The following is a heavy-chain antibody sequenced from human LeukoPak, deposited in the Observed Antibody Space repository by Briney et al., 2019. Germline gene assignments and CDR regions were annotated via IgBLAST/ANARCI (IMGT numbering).Heavy chain of an antibody. D-gene: IGHD2-15*01. J-gene: IGHJ4*02. CDR1: GFTFSSYW. CDR2: IKEDGSKR. V-gene: IGHV3-7*01. CDR3: ARGAWATRLAS. Sequence: PGGSLRLSCAVSGFTFSSYWMSWVRQAPGKGLEWVANIKEDGSKRYYVDSVKGRFTISRDNAKNSLYLQMNSLRAEDTAVYYCARGAWATRLASWGLGTPVIVSS.